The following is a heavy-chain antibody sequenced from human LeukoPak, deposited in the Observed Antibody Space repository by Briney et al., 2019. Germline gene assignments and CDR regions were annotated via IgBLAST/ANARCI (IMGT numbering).Heavy chain of an antibody. J-gene: IGHJ6*03. Sequence: SVKVYCKASGGTFSTYAITWVRQAPGQGLEWMGGIIPIFGTANYAQKFQGRVTITADKSTSTAYMEVSSLRSEDTAVYYCAIKAAAGTIDYYYYYMDVWGKGTTVTVSS. D-gene: IGHD6-13*01. V-gene: IGHV1-69*06. CDR2: IIPIFGTA. CDR1: GGTFSTYA. CDR3: AIKAAAGTIDYYYYYMDV.